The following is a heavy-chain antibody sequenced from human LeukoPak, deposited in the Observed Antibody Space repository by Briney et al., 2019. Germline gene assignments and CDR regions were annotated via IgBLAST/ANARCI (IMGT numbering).Heavy chain of an antibody. CDR2: INPNSGGT. CDR3: ARGYCSGDCFTLFDY. V-gene: IGHV1-2*02. Sequence: GASVKVSCKASGYMFTGYYMHWVRQAPGQGLEWMGWINPNSGGTNYAQKFQGRVTMTRDTSISRAYMELSSLRSDDAAVYYCARGYCSGDCFTLFDYWGQGTLVTVSS. D-gene: IGHD2-21*02. CDR1: GYMFTGYY. J-gene: IGHJ4*02.